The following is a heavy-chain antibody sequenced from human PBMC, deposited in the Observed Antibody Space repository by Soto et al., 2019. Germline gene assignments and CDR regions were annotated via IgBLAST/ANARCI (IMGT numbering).Heavy chain of an antibody. CDR3: ARERVGGAGIKTHYYYYYGMDV. D-gene: IGHD3-16*01. V-gene: IGHV4-34*01. J-gene: IGHJ6*02. Sequence: QVQLQQWGAGLLKPSETLSLTCAVYGGSFSGYYWSWIRQPPGKGLEWIGEINHSGSTNYNPSLKSRVTISVDTSKNQFSLKLSSVTAADTAVYYCARERVGGAGIKTHYYYYYGMDVWGQGTTVTVSS. CDR2: INHSGST. CDR1: GGSFSGYY.